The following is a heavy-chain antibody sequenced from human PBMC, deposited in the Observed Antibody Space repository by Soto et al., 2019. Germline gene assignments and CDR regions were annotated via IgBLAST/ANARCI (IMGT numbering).Heavy chain of an antibody. CDR1: GGSISSYY. D-gene: IGHD2-15*01. Sequence: SETLSLTCTVSGGSISSYYWSWIRQPPGKGLEWIGYIYYSGSTNYNPSLKSRVTISVDTSKNQFSLKLSSVTAADTAVYYCARDTYCSGGSCYADGMDVWGQGTTVTVYS. V-gene: IGHV4-59*01. CDR2: IYYSGST. CDR3: ARDTYCSGGSCYADGMDV. J-gene: IGHJ6*02.